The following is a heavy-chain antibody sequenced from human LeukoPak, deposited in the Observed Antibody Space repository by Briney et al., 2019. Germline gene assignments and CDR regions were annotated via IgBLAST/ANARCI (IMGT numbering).Heavy chain of an antibody. CDR2: ISWNSGSI. CDR1: GFTFDDYA. J-gene: IGHJ5*02. V-gene: IGHV3-9*01. Sequence: SLRLSCAASGFTFDDYAMHWVRQAPGKGLEWVSGISWNSGSIGYADSVEGRFTISRDNAKNSLYLQMNSLRAEDTALYYCAKAPGGGSNWFDPWGQGTLVTVSS. D-gene: IGHD3-16*01. CDR3: AKAPGGGSNWFDP.